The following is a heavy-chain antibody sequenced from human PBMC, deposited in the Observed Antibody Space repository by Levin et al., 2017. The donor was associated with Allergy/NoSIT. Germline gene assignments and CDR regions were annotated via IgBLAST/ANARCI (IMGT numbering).Heavy chain of an antibody. CDR3: TGDCGGDCYFDS. V-gene: IGHV1-69*13. Sequence: AASVKVSCKASGATFSSYAISWVRQAPRQGLEWMGGIIPMFGTTNYAQKFQDRVTITADESTSTAYMELNSLRSEDSAIYYCTGDCGGDCYFDSWGQGTLVTVSS. D-gene: IGHD2-21*02. CDR2: IIPMFGTT. CDR1: GATFSSYA. J-gene: IGHJ4*02.